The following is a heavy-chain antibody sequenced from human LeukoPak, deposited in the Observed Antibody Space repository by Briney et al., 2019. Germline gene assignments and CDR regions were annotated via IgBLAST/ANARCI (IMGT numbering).Heavy chain of an antibody. V-gene: IGHV4-59*12. CDR1: GGSISSYF. Sequence: SETLSLTCTVSGGSISSYFWSWIRQPPGKGLEWIGYIYYSGSTNYNPSLKSRVTISVDTSKNQFSLKLSSVTAADTAVYYCARDRPGGYGLDPWGQGTLVTVSS. J-gene: IGHJ5*02. CDR2: IYYSGST. CDR3: ARDRPGGYGLDP. D-gene: IGHD6-25*01.